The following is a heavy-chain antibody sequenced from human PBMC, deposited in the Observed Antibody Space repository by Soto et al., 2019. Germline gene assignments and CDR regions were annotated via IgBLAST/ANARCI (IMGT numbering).Heavy chain of an antibody. D-gene: IGHD2-21*02. V-gene: IGHV3-23*01. CDR3: AKDKGRAYCGGNCYFFDY. CDR2: ISTDGSST. CDR1: GLTFSNYG. J-gene: IGHJ4*02. Sequence: EVQVLESGGGLVQPGGSLRLSCAASGLTFSNYGMNWVRQAPGKGLEWVSGISTDGSSTSYADSVKGRFTISRDNSRNMLYLQMNSLRAEDTAVYYCAKDKGRAYCGGNCYFFDYWGQGTLVTVSS.